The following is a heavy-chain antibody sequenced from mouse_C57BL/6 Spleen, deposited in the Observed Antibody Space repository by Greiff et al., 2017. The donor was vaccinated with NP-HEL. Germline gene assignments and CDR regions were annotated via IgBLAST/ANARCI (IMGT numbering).Heavy chain of an antibody. V-gene: IGHV5-6*01. D-gene: IGHD4-1*01. CDR2: ISSGGSYT. CDR3: ARQAGKEAWFAY. Sequence: EVQGVESGGDLVKPGGSLKLSCAASGFTFSSYGMSWVRQTPDKRLEWVATISSGGSYTYYPDSVKGRFTISRDNAKNTLFLQMSSLKSEDTAMYDCARQAGKEAWFAYWGQGTLVTVSA. CDR1: GFTFSSYG. J-gene: IGHJ3*01.